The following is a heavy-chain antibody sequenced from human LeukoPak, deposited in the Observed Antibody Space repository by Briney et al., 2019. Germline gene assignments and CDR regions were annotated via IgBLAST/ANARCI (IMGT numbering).Heavy chain of an antibody. V-gene: IGHV3-11*03. Sequence: GGSLRLSCAASGFTFSDYYMTWIRQAPGRGLEWISYINGSSSDTKYADSVKGRFTISRDNAKNSLYLLMNSLRGEDTAVYYCARRGTTYCTVDSCHPNWFDPWGQGTLVTVSS. D-gene: IGHD2-15*01. CDR3: ARRGTTYCTVDSCHPNWFDP. CDR2: INGSSSDT. J-gene: IGHJ5*02. CDR1: GFTFSDYY.